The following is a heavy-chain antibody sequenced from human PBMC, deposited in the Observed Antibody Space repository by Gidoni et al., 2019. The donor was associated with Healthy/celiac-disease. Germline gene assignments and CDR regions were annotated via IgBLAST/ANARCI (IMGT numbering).Heavy chain of an antibody. CDR2: IWYDGSNK. D-gene: IGHD3-16*02. Sequence: QVQLVESGGGVVQPGRSLRLSCAASGFTFSSYGMHWVRQAPGKGLEWVAVIWYDGSNKYYADSVKGRFTISRDNSKNTLYLQMNSLRAEDTAVYYCARELITFGGVIVLRSYYYGMDVWGQGTTVTVSS. J-gene: IGHJ6*02. CDR3: ARELITFGGVIVLRSYYYGMDV. V-gene: IGHV3-33*01. CDR1: GFTFSSYG.